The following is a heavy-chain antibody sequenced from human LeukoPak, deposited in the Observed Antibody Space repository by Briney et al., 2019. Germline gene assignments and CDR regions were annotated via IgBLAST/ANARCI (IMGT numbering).Heavy chain of an antibody. D-gene: IGHD5-12*01. CDR3: TTSGRRGYSGYS. CDR2: IRSKANSYAT. J-gene: IGHJ4*02. V-gene: IGHV3-73*01. CDR1: GFTFSSYG. Sequence: GGSLRLSCAAPGFTFSSYGMHWVRQASGKGLEWVGRIRSKANSYATAYAASVKGRFTISRDDSKNTAYLQMNSLKTEDTAVYYCTTSGRRGYSGYSWGQGTLVTVSS.